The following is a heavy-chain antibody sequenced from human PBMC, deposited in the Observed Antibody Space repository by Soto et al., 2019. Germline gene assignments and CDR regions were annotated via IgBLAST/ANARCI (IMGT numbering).Heavy chain of an antibody. D-gene: IGHD2-8*01. CDR2: ITSKKYGGKT. J-gene: IGHJ6*02. CDR1: GFAFGDFA. CDR3: SRPPPEINGASNSPMDV. Sequence: GGSLRLSCITSGFAFGDFAMTWFRQAPGKGLEWVGFITSKKYGGKTEYAASVKGRFSISRDDSESIAYLQMNNLKTDDTAVYYFSRPPPEINGASNSPMDVWGQGTTLPVSS. V-gene: IGHV3-49*03.